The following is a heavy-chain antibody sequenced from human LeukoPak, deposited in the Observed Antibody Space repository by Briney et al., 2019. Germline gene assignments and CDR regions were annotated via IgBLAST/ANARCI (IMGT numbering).Heavy chain of an antibody. V-gene: IGHV4-59*01. J-gene: IGHJ4*02. CDR2: IYYSGST. D-gene: IGHD3-22*01. CDR1: GGSISSYY. Sequence: SETLSLTCTVSGGSISSYYWSWIRQPPGKGLEWIGYIYYSGSTNYNPSLKSRVTISVDTSKNQFPLKLSSVTAADTAVYYCAGQYYYDSSGYSDYWGQGTLVTVSS. CDR3: AGQYYYDSSGYSDY.